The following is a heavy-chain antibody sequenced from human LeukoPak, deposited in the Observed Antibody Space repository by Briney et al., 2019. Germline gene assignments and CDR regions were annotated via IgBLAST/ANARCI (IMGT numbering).Heavy chain of an antibody. D-gene: IGHD3-10*01. CDR3: GRHFGGASGSYYTDY. V-gene: IGHV4-59*08. J-gene: IGHJ4*02. CDR2: IFSSGST. Sequence: PPETLSLTCTVSGDSVSGYYWNWIRQPPGKGLEWIGYIFSSGSTDYNPSPKSRVTISVDTSRNRFSLSLTSVTAADTAVYYCGRHFGGASGSYYTDYWGQGTLVTVSS. CDR1: GDSVSGYY.